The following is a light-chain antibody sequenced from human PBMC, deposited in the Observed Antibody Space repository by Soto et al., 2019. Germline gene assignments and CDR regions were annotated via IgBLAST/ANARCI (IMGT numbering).Light chain of an antibody. J-gene: IGKJ1*01. CDR3: QHYYNTPRT. Sequence: DIQMTQSPSTLSASVGDRVTITCRASQSISSWLAWYQQKPGHPPKLLIYWAATRESGVPDRFSGSGSGADFTLTITSLQAEDVAVYYCQHYYNTPRTFGQGTKVDI. V-gene: IGKV4-1*01. CDR1: QSISSW. CDR2: WAA.